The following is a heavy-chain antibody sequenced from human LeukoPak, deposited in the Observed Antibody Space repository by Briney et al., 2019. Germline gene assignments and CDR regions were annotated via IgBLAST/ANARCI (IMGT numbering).Heavy chain of an antibody. V-gene: IGHV4-59*01. CDR2: IYYSGST. CDR3: AREVPAAIMDV. CDR1: GGFISSYY. D-gene: IGHD2-2*02. J-gene: IGHJ6*04. Sequence: SETLSLTCTVSGGFISSYYWSWIRQPPGKGLEWIGYIYYSGSTNYNPSLKSRVTISVDTSKNQFSLKLSSVTAADTAVYYCAREVPAAIMDVWGKGTTVTVSS.